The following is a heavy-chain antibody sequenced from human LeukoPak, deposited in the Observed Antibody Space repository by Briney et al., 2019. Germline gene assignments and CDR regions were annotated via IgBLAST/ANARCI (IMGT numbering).Heavy chain of an antibody. J-gene: IGHJ6*03. CDR2: IYTSGST. Sequence: SETLSLTCTISGGSISSDYWSWIRQPAGKGLEWIGRIYTSGSTNYNPSLKSRVTMSVDTSKNQFSLKLSSVTAADTAVYYCARIGKYDFWSGYTSYYYYYYMDVWGKGTTVTVSS. D-gene: IGHD3-3*01. V-gene: IGHV4-4*07. CDR1: GGSISSDY. CDR3: ARIGKYDFWSGYTSYYYYYYMDV.